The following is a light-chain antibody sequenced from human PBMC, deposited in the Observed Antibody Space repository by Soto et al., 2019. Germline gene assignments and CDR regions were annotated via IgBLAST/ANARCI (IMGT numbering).Light chain of an antibody. CDR1: QSVSSSS. J-gene: IGKJ3*01. CDR3: QQYGRAPLT. Sequence: EIVLTQSPGTLSLSPGERAILSCRGSQSVSSSSLAWYQQRPGQAPRRLIYGASTRATDIPDKFSGSGSGTDFTLTISRLEAEDSAVYYCQQYGRAPLTFGPGTKVEIK. V-gene: IGKV3-20*01. CDR2: GAS.